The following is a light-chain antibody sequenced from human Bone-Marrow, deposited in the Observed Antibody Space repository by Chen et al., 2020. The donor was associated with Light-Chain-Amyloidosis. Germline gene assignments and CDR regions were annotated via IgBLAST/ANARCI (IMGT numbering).Light chain of an antibody. V-gene: IGLV4-69*01. J-gene: IGLJ3*02. Sequence: QLVLPQSPSASASLGASVKLTSPLSSGHSNYAIAWHQQQPEKGPRYLMKLNSDGSHSKGDGIPDRFSGSSSGAERFLTISSLQSEDEADYYCQTWGTGWVFGGGTKLTVL. CDR2: LNSDGSH. CDR1: SGHSNYA. CDR3: QTWGTGWV.